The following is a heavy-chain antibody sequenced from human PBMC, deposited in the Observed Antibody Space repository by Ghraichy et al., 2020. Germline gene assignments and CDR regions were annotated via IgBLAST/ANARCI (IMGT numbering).Heavy chain of an antibody. J-gene: IGHJ5*02. V-gene: IGHV3-7*03. D-gene: IGHD2-8*01. CDR1: GFTFSSYW. Sequence: GGSLRLSCAASGFTFSSYWMSWVRQAPGKGLEWVANIKQDGSEKYYVDSVKGRFTISRDNAKNSLYLQMNSLRAEDTAVYYCAREDIVLMVYASWFDPWGQGTLVTVSS. CDR2: IKQDGSEK. CDR3: AREDIVLMVYASWFDP.